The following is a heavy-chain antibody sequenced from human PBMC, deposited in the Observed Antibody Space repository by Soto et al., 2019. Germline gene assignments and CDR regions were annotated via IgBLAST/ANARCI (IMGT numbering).Heavy chain of an antibody. D-gene: IGHD3-10*01. CDR1: GFTFGTTD. CDR3: VKNSGWFNT. Sequence: GSLRLSCSASGFTFGTTDMSWVRQAPGEGLEWVSTIDGSGGITYYADSVKGRFTISRDNSRNTVYLQMNSLRGDDTALYYCVKNSGWFNTWGQGALVTVSS. J-gene: IGHJ5*02. CDR2: IDGSGGIT. V-gene: IGHV3-23*01.